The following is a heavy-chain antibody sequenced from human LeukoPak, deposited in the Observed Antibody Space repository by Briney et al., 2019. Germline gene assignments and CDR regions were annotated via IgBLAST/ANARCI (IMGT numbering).Heavy chain of an antibody. D-gene: IGHD3-22*01. V-gene: IGHV1-2*02. CDR3: ATEGYYDSSGYFLFDY. Sequence: WASVKVSCKASGYTFTSCGISWVRQAPGQGLEWMGWINPNSGGTNYAQKFQGRVTMTRDTSISTAYMELSRLRSDDTAVYYCATEGYYDSSGYFLFDYWGQGTLVTVSS. J-gene: IGHJ4*02. CDR1: GYTFTSCG. CDR2: INPNSGGT.